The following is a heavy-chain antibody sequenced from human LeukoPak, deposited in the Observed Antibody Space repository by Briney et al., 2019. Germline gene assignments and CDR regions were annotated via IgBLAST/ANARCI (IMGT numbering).Heavy chain of an antibody. CDR2: IYYSGST. CDR1: GGSVSSGSYY. J-gene: IGHJ4*02. V-gene: IGHV4-61*01. CDR3: ARVGSASYSSGWSRKSRVGYFDY. D-gene: IGHD6-19*01. Sequence: SETLSLTCTVSGGSVSSGSYYWSWIRQPPGKGLEWIGYIYYSGSTNYNPSLKSRVTISVDTSKNQFSLKLSSVTAADTAVYYCARVGSASYSSGWSRKSRVGYFDYWGQGTLVTVSS.